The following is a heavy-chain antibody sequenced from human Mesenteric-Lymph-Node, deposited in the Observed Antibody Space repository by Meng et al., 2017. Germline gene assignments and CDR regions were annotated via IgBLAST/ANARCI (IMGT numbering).Heavy chain of an antibody. D-gene: IGHD4-17*01. CDR2: MRPDGSEI. CDR1: GFTFKNAW. Sequence: GESLKISCTASGFTFKNAWMTWVRQAPGKGLEWVSNMRPDGSEIYYMDSVRGRFAISRDNAKNSLYLQMNSLRAEDTALYYCAKKESYGDYYAYWGQGTLVTVSS. CDR3: AKKESYGDYYAY. J-gene: IGHJ4*02. V-gene: IGHV3-7*03.